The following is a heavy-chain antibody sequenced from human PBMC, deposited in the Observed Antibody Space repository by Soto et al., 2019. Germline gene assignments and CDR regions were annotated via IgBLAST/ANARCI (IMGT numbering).Heavy chain of an antibody. Sequence: PSETLSLTCTVSGGSISSCGYYWSWIRQHPGKGLEWIGYIYYSGSTYYNPSLKSRVTTSVDTSKNQFSLKLSSVTAADKAVYYCARERGVLVDFDIWGQGTMVTVSS. D-gene: IGHD2-8*02. V-gene: IGHV4-31*03. CDR1: GGSISSCGYY. J-gene: IGHJ3*02. CDR3: ARERGVLVDFDI. CDR2: IYYSGST.